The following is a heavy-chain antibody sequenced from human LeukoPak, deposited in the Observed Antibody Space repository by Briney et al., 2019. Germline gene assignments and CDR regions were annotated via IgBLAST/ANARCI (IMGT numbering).Heavy chain of an antibody. CDR2: IYTSGST. D-gene: IGHD2-15*01. V-gene: IGHV4-4*07. CDR3: ARQTCRGATCYRVDQYYYMDV. Sequence: SETLSLTCTVSGGSISSYYWSWIRQPAGKGLEWIGRIYTSGSTNYNPSLKSRVTMSVDTSKNQFSLKLASVTAADTGVYYCARQTCRGATCYRVDQYYYMDVWGKGTTVTVSS. J-gene: IGHJ6*03. CDR1: GGSISSYY.